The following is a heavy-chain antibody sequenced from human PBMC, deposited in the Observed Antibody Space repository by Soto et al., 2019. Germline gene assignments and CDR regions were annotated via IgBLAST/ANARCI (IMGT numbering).Heavy chain of an antibody. J-gene: IGHJ4*02. CDR3: TIVRVADSALDH. V-gene: IGHV3-21*01. CDR1: GFTFSRYA. Sequence: GESLKISCAASGFTFSRYAMNWVRQAPGKGLEWVAYVDSFSNFIYYADSVRGRFTISRDNAANSLFLHMSNLRAEDTAMYYCTIVRVADSALDHWGQGTLVTVSS. CDR2: VDSFSNFI. D-gene: IGHD3-10*02.